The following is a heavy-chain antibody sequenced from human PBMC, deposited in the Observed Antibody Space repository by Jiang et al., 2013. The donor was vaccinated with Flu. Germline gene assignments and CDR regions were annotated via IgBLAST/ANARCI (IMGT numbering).Heavy chain of an antibody. Sequence: GLVKPSETLSLTCTVSGGSISSSSYYWGWIRQPQEGAGVDWEYLLYGSTYYNPSLKSRVTISVDTSKNQFSLKLSSVTAADTAVYYCARHLGSGSYLPRGYFDYWGQGTLVTVSS. D-gene: IGHD3-10*01. J-gene: IGHJ4*02. CDR3: ARHLGSGSYLPRGYFDY. CDR2: LLYGST. V-gene: IGHV4-39*01. CDR1: GGSISSSSYY.